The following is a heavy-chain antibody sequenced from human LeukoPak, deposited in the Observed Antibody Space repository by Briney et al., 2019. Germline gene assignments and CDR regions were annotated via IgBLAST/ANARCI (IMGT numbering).Heavy chain of an antibody. Sequence: ASVSVSCKASGYTFTSYGISWVRQAPGQGLEWMGWISAYNGKTNYAQKFQGRVTMTTDTSTTTAYMDLRSLGSDDTAVYYCARTLAYCGGDCYKNTFDIWGQGTMVTVSS. V-gene: IGHV1-18*01. CDR2: ISAYNGKT. CDR3: ARTLAYCGGDCYKNTFDI. D-gene: IGHD2-21*01. J-gene: IGHJ3*02. CDR1: GYTFTSYG.